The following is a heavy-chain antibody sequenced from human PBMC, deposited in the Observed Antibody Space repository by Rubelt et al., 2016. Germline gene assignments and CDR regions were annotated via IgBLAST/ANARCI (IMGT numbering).Heavy chain of an antibody. CDR3: ARDPLPYSSSWYGSDY. CDR1: A. Sequence: AMSWVRQAPGKGLEWVSALSGSGDSTYYADSVKGRFTISRDNSKNTLYLQMNGLRADDTAVYYCARDPLPYSSSWYGSDYWGQGTLVTVSS. D-gene: IGHD6-13*01. V-gene: IGHV3-23*01. CDR2: LSGSGDST. J-gene: IGHJ4*02.